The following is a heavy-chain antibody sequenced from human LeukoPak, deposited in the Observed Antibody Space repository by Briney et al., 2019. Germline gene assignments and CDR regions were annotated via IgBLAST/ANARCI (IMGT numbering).Heavy chain of an antibody. CDR1: GGSISGYF. D-gene: IGHD3-22*01. Sequence: SETLSLTCTVSGGSISGYFWSWIRQPPGKGLEWIGYIYYSGSTNYNPSLKSRVTISVDTSNNRFSLKLSSVTAADTALYYCARQQYYYDNSGSWFYYYGMDVWGPGTTVTVSS. V-gene: IGHV4-59*08. J-gene: IGHJ6*02. CDR2: IYYSGST. CDR3: ARQQYYYDNSGSWFYYYGMDV.